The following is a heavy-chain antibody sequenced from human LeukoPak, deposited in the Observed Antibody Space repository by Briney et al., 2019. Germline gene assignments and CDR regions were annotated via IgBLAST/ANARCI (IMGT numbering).Heavy chain of an antibody. Sequence: ASVKVSCKASGYTFTNYYMHWVRQAPGQGLEWMGIINPSGGSTSYARKFQGRVTMTRDTSTSTVYMELSSLRSEDTAVYYCARDFDITRKTYYFDYWGQGTLVTVSS. V-gene: IGHV1-46*01. CDR1: GYTFTNYY. D-gene: IGHD3-9*01. CDR3: ARDFDITRKTYYFDY. J-gene: IGHJ4*02. CDR2: INPSGGST.